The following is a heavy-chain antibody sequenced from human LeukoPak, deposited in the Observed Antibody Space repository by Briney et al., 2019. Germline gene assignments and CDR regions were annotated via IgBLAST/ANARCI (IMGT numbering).Heavy chain of an antibody. D-gene: IGHD1-26*01. J-gene: IGHJ4*02. Sequence: PGGSLRLSCAASGFTFSSYWMSWVRQAPGKGLGGVANIKQDGSEKYYVDSVKGRFTISRDNAKNSLYLQMNSLRAEDTAVYYCARPRMWELLTSFDYWGQGTMVTVSS. V-gene: IGHV3-7*01. CDR3: ARPRMWELLTSFDY. CDR1: GFTFSSYW. CDR2: IKQDGSEK.